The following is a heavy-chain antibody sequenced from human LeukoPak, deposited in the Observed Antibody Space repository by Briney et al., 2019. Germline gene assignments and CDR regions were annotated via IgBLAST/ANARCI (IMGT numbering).Heavy chain of an antibody. CDR3: ARGGKQWRGGNYFGS. D-gene: IGHD6-19*01. CDR1: GYTFTDYA. CDR2: ITTGRGET. J-gene: IGHJ4*02. Sequence: GASVKVSCKASGYTFTDYALHWVRQAPGQSLEWMGWITTGRGETRYSQEFQRRITFTRDTSASTVYMDLSDLRSEDTAVYYCARGGKQWRGGNYFGSWGQGTLVAVSS. V-gene: IGHV1-3*03.